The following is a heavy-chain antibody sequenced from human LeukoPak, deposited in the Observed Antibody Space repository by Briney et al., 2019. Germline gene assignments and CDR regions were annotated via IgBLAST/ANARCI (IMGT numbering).Heavy chain of an antibody. V-gene: IGHV3-23*01. Sequence: SGGSLRLSCAASGFTFSSYAMSWVRQAPGKGLEWVSAISGSGGSTYYADSVKGRFTISRDNSKNTLYLQVNSLRAEDTAVYYCASEKQYSSGWYATFDYWGQGTLVTVSS. CDR1: GFTFSSYA. J-gene: IGHJ4*02. D-gene: IGHD6-19*01. CDR3: ASEKQYSSGWYATFDY. CDR2: ISGSGGST.